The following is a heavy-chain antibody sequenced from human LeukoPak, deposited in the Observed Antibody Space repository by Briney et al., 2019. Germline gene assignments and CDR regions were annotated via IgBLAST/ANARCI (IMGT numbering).Heavy chain of an antibody. D-gene: IGHD2-2*01. CDR2: IYYSGST. CDR3: AREGVRYCCSTSCYFAFDI. J-gene: IGHJ3*02. Sequence: PSETLSLTCTVSGGSISSYYWSWIRQPPGKGLEWIGYIYYSGSTNYNPSLKSRVTISVDTSKNQFSLKLSSVTAADTAVYYCAREGVRYCCSTSCYFAFDIWGQGTMVTVSS. CDR1: GGSISSYY. V-gene: IGHV4-59*01.